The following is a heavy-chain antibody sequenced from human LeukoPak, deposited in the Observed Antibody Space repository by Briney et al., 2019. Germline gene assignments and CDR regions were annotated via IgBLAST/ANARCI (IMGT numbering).Heavy chain of an antibody. CDR1: GFTFSSYA. Sequence: SGGSLRLSCAASGFTFSSYAMIWVRQAPGKGLEWVSAISGSGADTYYADSVKGRFTISRDNSKNTLYLQMNSLRAEDTAVYYCAKRGYSLGYDAFDIWGQGTMVIVS. CDR3: AKRGYSLGYDAFDI. D-gene: IGHD5-12*01. CDR2: ISGSGADT. J-gene: IGHJ3*02. V-gene: IGHV3-23*01.